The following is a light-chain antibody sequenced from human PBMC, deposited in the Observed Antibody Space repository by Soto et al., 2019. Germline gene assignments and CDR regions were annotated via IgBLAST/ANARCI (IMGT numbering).Light chain of an antibody. CDR3: KQYGGSPRIT. CDR1: ERLSSVY. Sequence: EVVWTQSPCTLSLSPCQKATLSCRASERLSSVYLAWYQQRPGQPPRLLIYGASNRATGIPDRFSGSGSGTDFTLIINRLEHEDVAIYYCKQYGGSPRITFGQGTRLEIK. V-gene: IGKV3-20*01. J-gene: IGKJ5*01. CDR2: GAS.